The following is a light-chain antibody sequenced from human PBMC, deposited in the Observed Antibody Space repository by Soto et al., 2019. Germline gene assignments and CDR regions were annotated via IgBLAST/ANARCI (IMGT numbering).Light chain of an antibody. CDR1: QSVTTY. Sequence: DIQMTQSPSSLSASVGDRVTISCRASQSVTTYLNWYHQKPGKAPKVLIYAAFSLQSGVPSRFSGCGSGTDSTVTISSLQPEDFANYYCEQGYSSPFTFSGGTKVEIK. J-gene: IGKJ4*01. CDR3: EQGYSSPFT. CDR2: AAF. V-gene: IGKV1-39*01.